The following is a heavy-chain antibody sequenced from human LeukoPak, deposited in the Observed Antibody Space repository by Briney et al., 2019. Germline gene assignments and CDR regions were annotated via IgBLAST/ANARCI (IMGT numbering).Heavy chain of an antibody. Sequence: GMTLRLSCAASGVTLSPYGMHWVRQAPGKGLEWVAVISYEGGTQHYADSVKGRFIISRDNPRNTLYLQMNILRTEDTAVYYCAKEGTPQVSSWYDLWGQGTQVIVSS. CDR2: ISYEGGTQ. V-gene: IGHV3-30*18. D-gene: IGHD6-13*01. J-gene: IGHJ5*02. CDR1: GVTLSPYG. CDR3: AKEGTPQVSSWYDL.